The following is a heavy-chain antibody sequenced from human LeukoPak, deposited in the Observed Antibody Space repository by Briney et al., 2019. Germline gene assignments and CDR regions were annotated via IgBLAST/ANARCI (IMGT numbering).Heavy chain of an antibody. J-gene: IGHJ4*02. CDR3: ARDGGTQCFDY. Sequence: PGGSLRLSCAASGFTFSSYWMHWVRQAPGKGLVWVSRINSDGSSTSYADSVKGRFTISRDNAKNTLYLQMNSLRAEDTAAYYCARDGGTQCFDYWGQGTLVTVSS. V-gene: IGHV3-74*01. D-gene: IGHD3-16*01. CDR1: GFTFSSYW. CDR2: INSDGSST.